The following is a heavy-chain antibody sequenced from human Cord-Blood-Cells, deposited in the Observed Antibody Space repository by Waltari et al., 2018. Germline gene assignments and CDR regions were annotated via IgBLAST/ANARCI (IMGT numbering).Heavy chain of an antibody. J-gene: IGHJ6*02. CDR1: GGSFSGYY. CDR2: INHSDST. D-gene: IGHD3-22*01. V-gene: IGHV4-34*01. CDR3: ARGGGYYYDSSGYYYYYGMDV. Sequence: QVQLQQWGAGLLKPSETLSLTCAVYGGSFSGYYWSWIRKPPGKGLEWIGEINHSDSTNYNPSLKSRVTISVDTAKNQFSLKLSSLTAADTAVYYCARGGGYYYDSSGYYYYYGMDVWGQGTTVTVSS.